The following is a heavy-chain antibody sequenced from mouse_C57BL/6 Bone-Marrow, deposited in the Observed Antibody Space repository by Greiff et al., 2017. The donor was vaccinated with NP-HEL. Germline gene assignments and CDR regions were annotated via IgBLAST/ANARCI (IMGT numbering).Heavy chain of an antibody. J-gene: IGHJ2*01. CDR2: ISYDGSN. Sequence: ESGPGLVKPSQSLSLTCSVTGYSITSGYYWNWIRQFPGNKLEWMGYISYDGSNNYNPSLKNRISITRDTSKNQFFLKLNSVTTEDTATYYCASYYGSSYGYYFDYWGQGTTLTVSS. CDR1: GYSITSGYY. CDR3: ASYYGSSYGYYFDY. V-gene: IGHV3-6*01. D-gene: IGHD1-1*01.